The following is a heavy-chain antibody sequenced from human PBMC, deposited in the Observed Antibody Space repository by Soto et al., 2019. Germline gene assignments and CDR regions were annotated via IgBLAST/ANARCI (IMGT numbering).Heavy chain of an antibody. CDR1: GYTFTSYA. J-gene: IGHJ6*02. V-gene: IGHV1-3*01. Sequence: ASVKVSCKASGYTFTSYAMHWVLQAPGQRLEWMGWINAGNGNTKYSQKFQGRVTITRDTYESTAYMERSSLRSEDTAVYYCQRTSQSYYDILTGYYNYHYYGMDVCGQGTKVTVSS. D-gene: IGHD3-9*01. CDR2: INAGNGNT. CDR3: QRTSQSYYDILTGYYNYHYYGMDV.